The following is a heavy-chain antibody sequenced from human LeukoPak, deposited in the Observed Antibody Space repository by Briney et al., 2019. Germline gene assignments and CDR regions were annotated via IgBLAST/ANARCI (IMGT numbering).Heavy chain of an antibody. J-gene: IGHJ5*02. Sequence: ASVRVSCKASGYTFTGYYMHWVRQAPGQGLEWMGWINPNSGGTNYAQKFQGRVTMTRDTSISTAYMELSRLRSDDTAVYYCARDGIAVAGYNWFDPWGQGTLVTVSS. CDR3: ARDGIAVAGYNWFDP. D-gene: IGHD6-19*01. CDR2: INPNSGGT. V-gene: IGHV1-2*02. CDR1: GYTFTGYY.